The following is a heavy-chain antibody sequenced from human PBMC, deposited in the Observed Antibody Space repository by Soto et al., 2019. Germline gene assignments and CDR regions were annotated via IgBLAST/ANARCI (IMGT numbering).Heavy chain of an antibody. CDR2: IWYDGSNK. Sequence: QVQLVESGGGVVQPGRSLRLSCAASGFTFSSYGMHWVRQAPGKGLEWVAVIWYDGSNKYYADSVKGRLTISRDNSKNPRYLQMNSLRAEDTAVYYCARPHYYDSSGCYDYWGQGTLVTVSS. V-gene: IGHV3-33*01. J-gene: IGHJ4*02. CDR3: ARPHYYDSSGCYDY. D-gene: IGHD3-22*01. CDR1: GFTFSSYG.